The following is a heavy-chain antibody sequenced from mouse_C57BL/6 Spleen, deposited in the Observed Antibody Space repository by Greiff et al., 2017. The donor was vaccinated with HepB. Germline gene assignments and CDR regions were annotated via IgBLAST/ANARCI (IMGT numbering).Heavy chain of an antibody. CDR1: GYSITSGYY. V-gene: IGHV3-6*01. D-gene: IGHD1-1*01. CDR3: ARDPTVVATEDYYAMDY. J-gene: IGHJ4*01. Sequence: ESGPGLVKPSQSLSLTCSVTGYSITSGYYWNWIRQFPGNKLEWMGYISYDGSNNYNPSLKNRISITRDTSKNQFFLKLNSVTTEDTATYYCARDPTVVATEDYYAMDYWGQGTSVTVSS. CDR2: ISYDGSN.